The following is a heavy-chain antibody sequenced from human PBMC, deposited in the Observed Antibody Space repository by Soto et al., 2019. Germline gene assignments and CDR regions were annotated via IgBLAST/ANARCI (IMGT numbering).Heavy chain of an antibody. V-gene: IGHV1-8*01. J-gene: IGHJ5*02. CDR3: ARGNADSGSYGSGWAWFDP. CDR1: GYTFTSYD. CDR2: MNPNSGNT. D-gene: IGHD1-26*01. Sequence: QVQLVQSGAEVKKPGASVKVSCKASGYTFTSYDINWVRQATGQGLEWMGWMNPNSGNTGYAQKFQGRVTMTRNTSISTAYMELSSLRSEDTAVYYCARGNADSGSYGSGWAWFDPWGQGTLVTVSS.